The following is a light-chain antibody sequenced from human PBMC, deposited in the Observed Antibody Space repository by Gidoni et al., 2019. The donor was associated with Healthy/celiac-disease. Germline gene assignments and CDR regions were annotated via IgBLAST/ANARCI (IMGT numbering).Light chain of an antibody. Sequence: DIQMTQSPSSLSASVGDRVTITCRASQSISSYLNWYQQKPGKAPKLLIYAASSLQSRVPSRFSGSGSGTDFTLTISSLQPEDFATYYCQQSYAFGPGTKVDIK. CDR2: AAS. V-gene: IGKV1-39*01. CDR3: QQSYA. J-gene: IGKJ3*01. CDR1: QSISSY.